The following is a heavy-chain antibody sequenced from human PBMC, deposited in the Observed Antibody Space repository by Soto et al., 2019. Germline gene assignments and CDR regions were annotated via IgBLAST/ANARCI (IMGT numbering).Heavy chain of an antibody. CDR1: GGSISSSSYY. CDR3: ASSRGIAARGAFDI. Sequence: PSETLSLTCTVSGGSISSSSYYWGWIRQPPGKGLEWIGSIYYSGSTYYNPSLKSRVTISVDTSKNQFSLKLSSVTAADTAVYYCASSRGIAARGAFDIWGQGTMVTVS. V-gene: IGHV4-39*01. D-gene: IGHD6-6*01. CDR2: IYYSGST. J-gene: IGHJ3*02.